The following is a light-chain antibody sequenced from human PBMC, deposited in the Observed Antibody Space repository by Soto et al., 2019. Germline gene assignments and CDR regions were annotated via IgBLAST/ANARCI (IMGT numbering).Light chain of an antibody. CDR1: SSDVGGYNY. CDR3: TSYTSSTTLDV. J-gene: IGLJ1*01. CDR2: EVS. Sequence: QSALTQPASVSGSPGQSITISCTGTSSDVGGYNYVSWYQQHPGKAPKLMIYEVSNRPSGVSNRFSGSKSGHTASLTISGLQSEDEADYFCTSYTSSTTLDVFGTGTKVT. V-gene: IGLV2-14*01.